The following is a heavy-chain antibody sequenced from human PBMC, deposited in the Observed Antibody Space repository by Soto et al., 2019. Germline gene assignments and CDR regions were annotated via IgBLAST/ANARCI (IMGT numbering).Heavy chain of an antibody. CDR3: AHSKPYYDFWSGYRYGMDV. V-gene: IGHV2-5*02. D-gene: IGHD3-3*01. Sequence: QITLKESGPPLVKPTQTLTLTCTFSGFSLSTSGVGVGWIRQPPGKALEWLALIYWDDDKRYSPSLKSRLTITKDTSKNQVVLTMTNMDPVDTATYYCAHSKPYYDFWSGYRYGMDVWGQGTTVTVSS. CDR2: IYWDDDK. CDR1: GFSLSTSGVG. J-gene: IGHJ6*02.